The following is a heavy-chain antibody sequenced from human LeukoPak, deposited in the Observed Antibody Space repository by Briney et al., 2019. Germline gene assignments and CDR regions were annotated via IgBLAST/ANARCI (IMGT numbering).Heavy chain of an antibody. CDR1: GFTFSAFP. D-gene: IGHD3-22*01. V-gene: IGHV3-64*01. CDR3: ARANDSSGYDDRYGMDV. J-gene: IGHJ6*02. Sequence: GGSLRLSSATSGFTFSAFPMHWVRQAPGQGLESVSAISEFGSRTYYANAVKGRFTISRDNAKNSLYLQMKSLRAEDTAVYYCARANDSSGYDDRYGMDVWGQGTTVTVS. CDR2: ISEFGSRT.